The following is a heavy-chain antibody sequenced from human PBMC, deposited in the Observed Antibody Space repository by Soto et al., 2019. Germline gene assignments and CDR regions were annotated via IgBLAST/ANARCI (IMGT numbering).Heavy chain of an antibody. CDR1: GDTFSGYP. CDR3: ARDGGFGELKY. Sequence: QVQLVQSGAELKKPGSSVKVSCKASGDTFSGYPINWVRQAPGEGLEWMGRIIPVFGTTNDAQRFEGRVTFTADESTSTAYMELRGLLSEDTAVYYCARDGGFGELKYWGLETLVTVSS. D-gene: IGHD3-10*01. CDR2: IIPVFGTT. J-gene: IGHJ4*02. V-gene: IGHV1-69*18.